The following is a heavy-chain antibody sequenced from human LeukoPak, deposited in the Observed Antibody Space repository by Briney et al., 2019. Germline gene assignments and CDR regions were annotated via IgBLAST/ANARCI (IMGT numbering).Heavy chain of an antibody. CDR1: GFTFSNFA. CDR3: VKERKDIVAAGTDY. D-gene: IGHD6-13*01. V-gene: IGHV3-33*06. J-gene: IGHJ4*02. CDR2: IWYDGSHE. Sequence: GMSLRLSCAASGFTFSNFAMHWVRQVPGKGLEWVALIWYDGSHESYADSVKGRFSISRDNSKNTLYLQMNSLRVEDTAVYYCVKERKDIVAAGTDYWGPGTLVTVSS.